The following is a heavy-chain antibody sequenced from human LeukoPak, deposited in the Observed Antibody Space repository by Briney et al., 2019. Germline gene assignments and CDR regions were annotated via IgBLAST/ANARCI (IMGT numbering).Heavy chain of an antibody. Sequence: RGSLRLSCAASGFTFSSYPMSWVRQAPGKGLEWVSAGRGSGRDTYYADSVKCRFTISRDNSKNTLYLQMNSLRAEDTAVYYCAKVAGHECYYYCGRDVWGQGATVTVSS. D-gene: IGHD6-19*01. J-gene: IGHJ6*02. CDR3: AKVAGHECYYYCGRDV. CDR1: GFTFSSYP. CDR2: GRGSGRDT. V-gene: IGHV3-23*01.